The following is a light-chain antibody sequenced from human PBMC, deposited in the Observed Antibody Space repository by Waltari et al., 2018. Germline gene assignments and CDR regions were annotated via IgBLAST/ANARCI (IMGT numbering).Light chain of an antibody. Sequence: QSALTQPASVSGSPGQSLTISCTGTSSDVGGYNYVSWYQQHPGQAPTLMIYGVRNRPSGVSCRFSGSKVCNTASLSISGLQADDEADYYCSSYTSSDSLIFGGGTKLSVL. CDR1: SSDVGGYNY. CDR3: SSYTSSDSLI. V-gene: IGLV2-14*03. J-gene: IGLJ2*01. CDR2: GVR.